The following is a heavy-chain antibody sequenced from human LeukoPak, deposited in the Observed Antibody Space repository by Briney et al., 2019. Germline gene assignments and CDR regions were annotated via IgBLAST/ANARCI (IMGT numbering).Heavy chain of an antibody. J-gene: IGHJ4*02. CDR3: ARHDYDSSGHRRDYHLDY. Sequence: SETMSLTCTVSGGSITGSTYYWGWIRQPPGKGLEWIVSVIHSGTTYYNPSLRSRVIVSMDTSKKQFSPRLSSVTAADTAVYYCARHDYDSSGHRRDYHLDYWSQGTLVTVSS. V-gene: IGHV4-39*01. CDR2: VIHSGTT. D-gene: IGHD3-22*01. CDR1: GGSITGSTYY.